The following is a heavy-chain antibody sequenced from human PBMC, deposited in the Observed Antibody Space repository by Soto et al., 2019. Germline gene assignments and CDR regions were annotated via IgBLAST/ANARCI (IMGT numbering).Heavy chain of an antibody. V-gene: IGHV3-30-3*01. CDR1: GFTFSSYA. J-gene: IGHJ6*02. CDR2: ISYDGSNK. CDR3: ARDIVVVPAAIRRGGTYYYYGMDV. Sequence: PGGSLRLSCAASGFTFSSYAMHWVRQAPGKGLEWVAVISYDGSNKYHADSVKGRFTISRDNSKNTLYLQMNSLRAEDTAVYYCARDIVVVPAAIRRGGTYYYYGMDVWGQGTTVTVSS. D-gene: IGHD2-2*02.